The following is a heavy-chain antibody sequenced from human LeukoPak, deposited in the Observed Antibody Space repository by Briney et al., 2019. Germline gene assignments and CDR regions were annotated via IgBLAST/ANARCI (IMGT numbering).Heavy chain of an antibody. Sequence: PGGSLRLSCAASGFTFSSYSMNWVRQAPGKGLEWVSSISSSSSYIYYADSVKGRFTISRDNAKNSLYLQMNSLRAEDTAVYYCARDLSFVPRLLDAFDIWGQGTMVTVSS. CDR2: ISSSSSYI. CDR1: GFTFSSYS. J-gene: IGHJ3*02. D-gene: IGHD2-21*01. V-gene: IGHV3-21*01. CDR3: ARDLSFVPRLLDAFDI.